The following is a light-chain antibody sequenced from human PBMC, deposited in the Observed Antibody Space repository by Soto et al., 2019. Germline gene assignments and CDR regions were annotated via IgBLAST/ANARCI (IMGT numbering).Light chain of an antibody. CDR1: SSDVGSYNL. Sequence: QSALTPPASVSGSPGQSITIYCTGTSSDVGSYNLVSWYQQHPGKAPKLMIYEGSKRPSGVSNRFSGSKSGNTASLTISGLQADDEADYYCCSYAGSKVFGGGTKLTVL. CDR3: CSYAGSKV. CDR2: EGS. J-gene: IGLJ2*01. V-gene: IGLV2-23*01.